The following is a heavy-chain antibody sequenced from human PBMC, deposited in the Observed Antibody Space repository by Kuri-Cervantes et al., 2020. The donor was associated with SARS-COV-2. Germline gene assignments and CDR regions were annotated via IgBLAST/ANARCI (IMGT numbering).Heavy chain of an antibody. CDR3: ARGMDIVVVPAAIEGGGWYYYMDV. Sequence: ASVKVSCKASGYTFTSYYMHWVRQAPGQGLEWMGIINPSGGSTSYAQKFQGRVTMTTDESTSTAYMELSSLRSEDTAVYYCARGMDIVVVPAAIEGGGWYYYMDVWGKGTTVTVSS. V-gene: IGHV1-46*01. D-gene: IGHD2-2*02. J-gene: IGHJ6*03. CDR1: GYTFTSYY. CDR2: INPSGGST.